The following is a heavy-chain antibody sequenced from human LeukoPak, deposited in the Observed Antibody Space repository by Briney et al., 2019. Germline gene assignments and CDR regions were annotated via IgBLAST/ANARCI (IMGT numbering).Heavy chain of an antibody. J-gene: IGHJ4*02. CDR1: GGSFSDYY. CDR3: ASCVDPQGFDY. V-gene: IGHV4-34*01. CDR2: INHSGSS. Sequence: SETLSLTCAVNGGSFSDYYWSWIRQPPGKGLEWIGEINHSGSSNYNPSLKSRVTISVDTSKNQFSLKLNSVTAADTAVFYCASCVDPQGFDYWGQGTLVTVSS.